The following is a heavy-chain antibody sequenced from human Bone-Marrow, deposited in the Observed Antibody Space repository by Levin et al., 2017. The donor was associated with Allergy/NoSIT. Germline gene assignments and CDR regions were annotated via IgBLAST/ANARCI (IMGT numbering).Heavy chain of an antibody. Sequence: KLGESLKISCAASGFIFSDFYMSWIRQAPGKGLEWISYINSSGNTIYYADSVKGRFTISRDNAKNSLYLQMNSLRADDTAVYYCARRRSAVDYWGQGTLVTVSS. CDR3: ARRRSAVDY. V-gene: IGHV3-11*01. CDR2: INSSGNTI. J-gene: IGHJ4*02. CDR1: GFIFSDFY.